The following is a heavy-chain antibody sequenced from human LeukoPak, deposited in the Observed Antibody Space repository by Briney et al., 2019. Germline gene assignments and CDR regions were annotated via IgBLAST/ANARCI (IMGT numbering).Heavy chain of an antibody. J-gene: IGHJ4*02. CDR3: ARDLIVGATHFDY. D-gene: IGHD1-26*01. Sequence: GGSLRLSCAASGFTFSSYWMSWVRQAPGKGLEWVANIKQDGSEKYYVDSVKGRFTISRDNAKNSLYLQMNSLRAEDTAVYYCARDLIVGATHFDYWGQGTLVTASS. CDR2: IKQDGSEK. V-gene: IGHV3-7*01. CDR1: GFTFSSYW.